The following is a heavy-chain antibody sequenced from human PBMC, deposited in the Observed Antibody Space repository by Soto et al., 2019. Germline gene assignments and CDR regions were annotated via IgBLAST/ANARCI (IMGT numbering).Heavy chain of an antibody. Sequence: SETLSLTCTVSGGSVSSGSYYWSWIRQPPGKGLEWIGYIYYSGSTNYNPSLKSRVTISVDTSKNQFSLKLSSVTAADTAVYYCARDLKPGAGFDPWGQGTLVTVSS. V-gene: IGHV4-61*01. CDR1: GGSVSSGSYY. J-gene: IGHJ5*02. CDR3: ARDLKPGAGFDP. CDR2: IYYSGST.